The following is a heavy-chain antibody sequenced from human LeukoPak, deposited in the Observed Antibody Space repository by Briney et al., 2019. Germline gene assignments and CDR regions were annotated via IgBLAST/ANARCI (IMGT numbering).Heavy chain of an antibody. V-gene: IGHV3-21*01. CDR1: GFTFSSYS. J-gene: IGHJ4*02. Sequence: GGSLRLSCAASGFTFSSYSMNWVRQAPGKGLEWVSCISSSSSYIYYADSVKGRFTISRDNAKNSLYLQMNSLRAEDTAVYYCARGYVLWFGEYYYFDYWGQGTLVTVSS. CDR3: ARGYVLWFGEYYYFDY. CDR2: ISSSSSYI. D-gene: IGHD3-10*01.